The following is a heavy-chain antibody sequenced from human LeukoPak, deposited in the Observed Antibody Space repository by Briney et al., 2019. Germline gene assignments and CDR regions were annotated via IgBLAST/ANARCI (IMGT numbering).Heavy chain of an antibody. D-gene: IGHD4-23*01. CDR1: GFSFSSYW. CDR2: IKHDGSEQ. J-gene: IGHJ4*02. V-gene: IGHV3-7*03. CDR3: AKAVGTVTPYYFDY. Sequence: HAGGSLRLSCTASGFSFSSYWMIWVRQAPGKGLEWVANIKHDGSEQHYVDFVKGRFTISRDNTMNSVYLQMDSLRVEDTAVYYCAKAVGTVTPYYFDYWGQGTLVTVSS.